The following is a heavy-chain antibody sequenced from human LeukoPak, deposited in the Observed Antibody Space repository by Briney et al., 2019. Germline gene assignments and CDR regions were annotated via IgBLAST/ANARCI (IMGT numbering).Heavy chain of an antibody. CDR2: IYPGDSDT. J-gene: IGHJ6*03. V-gene: IGHV5-51*01. Sequence: GESLKISCKGSGYSFANYWIAWVRQMPGKGLEWMGIIYPGDSDTRYSPSFQGQVTISADKSISTAYLQWSNLKASDTAMYYCARQGCSTSSCYGNYHYYMDVWGKGTTVTVSS. CDR1: GYSFANYW. D-gene: IGHD2-2*01. CDR3: ARQGCSTSSCYGNYHYYMDV.